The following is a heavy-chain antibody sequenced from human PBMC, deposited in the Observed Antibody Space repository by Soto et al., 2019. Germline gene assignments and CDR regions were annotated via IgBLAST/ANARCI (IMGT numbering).Heavy chain of an antibody. J-gene: IGHJ6*02. Sequence: GGSLRLSCAASGFTFSNAWMNWVRQAPGKGLEWVGRIKSKTDGGTTDYAAPVKGRFTISRDDSKNTLYLQMNSLKTEDTAVYYCTTDPYYDFWSGPQIDPQYYYYYGMDVWGQGTLVTVSS. CDR2: IKSKTDGGTT. V-gene: IGHV3-15*07. CDR1: GFTFSNAW. CDR3: TTDPYYDFWSGPQIDPQYYYYYGMDV. D-gene: IGHD3-3*01.